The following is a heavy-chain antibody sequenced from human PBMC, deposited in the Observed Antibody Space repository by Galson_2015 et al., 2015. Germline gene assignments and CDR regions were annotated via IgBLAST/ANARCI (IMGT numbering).Heavy chain of an antibody. CDR2: IKQDGTEK. V-gene: IGHV3-7*03. D-gene: IGHD3-3*01. J-gene: IGHJ6*02. CDR3: ARDPAVFGVVYGMDD. Sequence: SLRLSCAASGFTFSSYWMSWVRQAPGKGLEWVANIKQDGTEKYYVDSVKGRFTISRDNAKDSLYLQMNSLRAEDTAVYYCARDPAVFGVVYGMDDWGQGTTVTVSS. CDR1: GFTFSSYW.